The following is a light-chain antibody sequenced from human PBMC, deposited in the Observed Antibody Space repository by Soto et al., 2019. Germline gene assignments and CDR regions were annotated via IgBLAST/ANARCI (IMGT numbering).Light chain of an antibody. V-gene: IGLV6-57*03. Sequence: NFMLTQPHSVSESPGKTLTISCTRSSGSSASNYVQWYQQRPGSAPTTVIYEDNQRPSGVPDRFSGSIDSSSNSASLTISGLKTDDEADYYCQSYDSSIVFGGGTKLTVL. J-gene: IGLJ2*01. CDR2: EDN. CDR3: QSYDSSIV. CDR1: SGSSASNY.